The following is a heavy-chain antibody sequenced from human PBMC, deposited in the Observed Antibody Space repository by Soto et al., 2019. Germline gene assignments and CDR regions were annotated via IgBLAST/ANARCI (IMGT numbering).Heavy chain of an antibody. Sequence: PSETLSLTCTVSGGSISSSSYYWGWIRQPPGKGLEWIGSSYYSGNTYYNPSLKSRVTISVDTSKNQFSLKLSSVTAADTAVYYCARLYGGSLFDYWGQGTLVTVSS. CDR1: GGSISSSSYY. CDR3: ARLYGGSLFDY. J-gene: IGHJ4*02. CDR2: SYYSGNT. D-gene: IGHD2-15*01. V-gene: IGHV4-39*01.